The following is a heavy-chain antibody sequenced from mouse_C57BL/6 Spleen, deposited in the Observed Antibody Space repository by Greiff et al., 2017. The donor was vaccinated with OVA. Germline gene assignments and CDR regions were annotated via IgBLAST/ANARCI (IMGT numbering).Heavy chain of an antibody. CDR2: ISSGGSYT. CDR3: AREGSSYFFAY. D-gene: IGHD1-1*01. CDR1: GFTFSSYG. J-gene: IGHJ3*01. V-gene: IGHV5-6*02. Sequence: DVKLVESGGDLVKPGGSLKLSCAASGFTFSSYGMSWVRQTPDKRLEWVATISSGGSYTYYPDSVKGRFTISRDNAKNTLYLQMSSLKSEDTAMYYCAREGSSYFFAYWGQGTLVTVSA.